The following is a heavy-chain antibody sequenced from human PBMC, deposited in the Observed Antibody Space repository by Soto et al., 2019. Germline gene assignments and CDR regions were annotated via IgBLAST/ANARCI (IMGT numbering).Heavy chain of an antibody. CDR3: ARFKYYFDY. J-gene: IGHJ4*02. CDR1: GGSISSYY. Sequence: SETLSLTCTVSGGSISSYYWSWIRQPPGKGLEWIGYIYYSGSTNYNPSLKSRVTISVDTSKNQFSLKLSSVTAADTAVYYCARFKYYFDYWGQGTLVTVSS. V-gene: IGHV4-59*01. CDR2: IYYSGST.